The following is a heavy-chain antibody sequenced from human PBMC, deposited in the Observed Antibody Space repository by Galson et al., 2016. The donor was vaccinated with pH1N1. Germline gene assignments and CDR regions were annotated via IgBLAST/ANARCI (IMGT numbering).Heavy chain of an antibody. J-gene: IGHJ4*02. V-gene: IGHV3-9*01. D-gene: IGHD6-13*01. CDR3: AKASTGYSAVGFDY. CDR1: GFTFNNYA. Sequence: SLRLSCAASGFTFNNYALHWVRQAPGKGLEWVSGINWNSGSIGYVDSVKGRFTISRDNARNSLYLQMNSLRPEDTALYYCAKASTGYSAVGFDYWGQGTLVTVSS. CDR2: INWNSGSI.